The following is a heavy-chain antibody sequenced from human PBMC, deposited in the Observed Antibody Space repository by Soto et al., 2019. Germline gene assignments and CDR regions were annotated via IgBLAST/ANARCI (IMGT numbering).Heavy chain of an antibody. V-gene: IGHV1-24*01. Sequence: ASVKVSFKVSGYTLTELSMHWVRQAPGKGLEWMGGFDPEDGETIYAQKFQGRVTMTEDTSTDTAYMELSSLRSEDTAVYYCATPLGGVTSAEYFQHWGQGTLVTVSS. CDR1: GYTLTELS. CDR2: FDPEDGET. CDR3: ATPLGGVTSAEYFQH. D-gene: IGHD2-8*02. J-gene: IGHJ1*01.